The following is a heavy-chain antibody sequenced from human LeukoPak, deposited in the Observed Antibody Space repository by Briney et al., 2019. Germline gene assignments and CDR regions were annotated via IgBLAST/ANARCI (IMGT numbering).Heavy chain of an antibody. D-gene: IGHD1-26*01. J-gene: IGHJ4*02. CDR2: INPSGGST. CDR3: AREVGATTGFDY. V-gene: IGHV1-46*01. Sequence: PGGSLRLSCAASGFTFSSYGMHWVRQAPGQGLEWMGIINPSGGSTSYAQKFQGRVTMTRDTSTSTVYMELSSLRSGDTAVYYCAREVGATTGFDYWGQGTLVTVSS. CDR1: GFTFSSYG.